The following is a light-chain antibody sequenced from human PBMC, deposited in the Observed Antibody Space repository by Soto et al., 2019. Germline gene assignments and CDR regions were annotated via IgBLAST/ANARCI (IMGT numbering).Light chain of an antibody. CDR1: QSISSS. V-gene: IGKV1-39*01. CDR3: QQSYSTPLT. J-gene: IGKJ4*01. CDR2: AAS. Sequence: DLQMTQSPSSLSASVGDRVTITCRASQSISSSLDWYQQKPGKAPKLLIYAASSLQSGVPSRFSGSGSGTDFTLTISSLQPEDFATYYCQQSYSTPLTFGGGTQVEIK.